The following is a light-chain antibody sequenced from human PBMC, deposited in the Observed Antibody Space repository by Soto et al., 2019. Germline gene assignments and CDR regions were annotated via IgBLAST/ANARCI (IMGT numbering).Light chain of an antibody. CDR3: QQYDNWPLFT. Sequence: ETVMTQSPATLSVSPGESATLSCRASQSVRSNVAWYQQKPGQAPRLLIYTASTRATGIPARFRGSGSGTDFTLTISSLQSEDFAVYYCQQYDNWPLFTFGPGTKVVIK. CDR2: TAS. V-gene: IGKV3-15*01. J-gene: IGKJ3*01. CDR1: QSVRSN.